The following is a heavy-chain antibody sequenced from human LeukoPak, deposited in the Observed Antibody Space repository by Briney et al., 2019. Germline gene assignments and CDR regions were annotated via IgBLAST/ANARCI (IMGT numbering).Heavy chain of an antibody. CDR2: IYCSGST. J-gene: IGHJ3*02. CDR1: GGSISSGGYY. CDR3: ARGGDDAFDI. V-gene: IGHV4-31*03. Sequence: PSQTLSLTCTVSGGSISSGGYYWSWIRQHPGKGLEWIGYIYCSGSTYYNPSLKSRVTISVDTSKNQFSLKLSSVTAADTAVYYCARGGDDAFDIWGQGTMVTVSS.